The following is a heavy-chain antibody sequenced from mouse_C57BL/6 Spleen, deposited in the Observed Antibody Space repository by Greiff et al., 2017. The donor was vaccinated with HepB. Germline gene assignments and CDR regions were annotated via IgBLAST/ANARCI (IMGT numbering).Heavy chain of an antibody. CDR2: ISSGSSTI. J-gene: IGHJ2*01. CDR3: AKETARATFLFDY. CDR1: GFTFSDYG. Sequence: DVKLVESGGGLVKPGGSLKLSCAASGFTFSDYGMHWVRQAPEKGLEWVAYISSGSSTIYYADSVKGRFTISRDNTKNTLFLQITSLRSEDTTMYYCAKETARATFLFDYWGQGTTLTVSS. D-gene: IGHD3-2*01. V-gene: IGHV5-17*01.